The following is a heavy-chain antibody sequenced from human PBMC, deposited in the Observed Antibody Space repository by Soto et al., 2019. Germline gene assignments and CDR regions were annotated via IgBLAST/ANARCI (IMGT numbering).Heavy chain of an antibody. Sequence: QVQLVESGGGVVQPGRSLRLTCAASGFIFSGSGMHWVRQAPGKGLEWVALVSNDGIRKYYGDSVKGRFTISRDNAENTVNLQMNSLIAEDTAVYYCARWVGGSMYDNSGKYDSWGQGTLVTVSS. D-gene: IGHD3-22*01. V-gene: IGHV3-30*03. CDR1: GFIFSGSG. J-gene: IGHJ5*01. CDR2: VSNDGIRK. CDR3: ARWVGGSMYDNSGKYDS.